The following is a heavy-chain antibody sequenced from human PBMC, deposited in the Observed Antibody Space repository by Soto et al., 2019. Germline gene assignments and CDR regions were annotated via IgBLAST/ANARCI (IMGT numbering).Heavy chain of an antibody. CDR3: ARYYDSSGYYPGSMDV. Sequence: PGGSLRLSCAASGFTVSSNYMNWVRQAPGKGLEWVSVIYSGGSTYYADSVKGRFTISRDNSKNTLYLQMNSLRAEDTAVYYCARYYDSSGYYPGSMDVWGQGTTVTAP. CDR1: GFTVSSNY. V-gene: IGHV3-53*01. D-gene: IGHD3-22*01. J-gene: IGHJ6*02. CDR2: IYSGGST.